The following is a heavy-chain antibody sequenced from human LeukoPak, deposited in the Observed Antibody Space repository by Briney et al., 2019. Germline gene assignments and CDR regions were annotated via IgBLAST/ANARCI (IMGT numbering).Heavy chain of an antibody. CDR1: GFTFRSYA. J-gene: IGHJ3*02. CDR2: ISCSGGST. V-gene: IGHV3-23*01. D-gene: IGHD3-10*01. CDR3: AKYYGSGSYNAFDI. Sequence: GGSLRLSCAASGFTFRSYAMSWVRQAPGKGLEGVSAISCSGGSTYYADSVKGRFTISRDNSKNTLYLQMNSLRAEDTAVYYCAKYYGSGSYNAFDIWGQGTMVTVSS.